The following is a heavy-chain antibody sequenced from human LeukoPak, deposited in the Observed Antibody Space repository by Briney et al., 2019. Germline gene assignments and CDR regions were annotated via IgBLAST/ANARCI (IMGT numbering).Heavy chain of an antibody. Sequence: SETLSLTCSVSGGSVSSSSNYWGWIRQPPGKGLEWIGSIYYSGSTYYNPSLKSRVTTSVDTSKNQFSLKLSSVTAADTAVYYCARQGSYCSGGPFEYWGQGTLVTVSS. J-gene: IGHJ4*02. CDR1: GGSVSSSSNY. CDR2: IYYSGST. D-gene: IGHD1-26*01. V-gene: IGHV4-39*01. CDR3: ARQGSYCSGGPFEY.